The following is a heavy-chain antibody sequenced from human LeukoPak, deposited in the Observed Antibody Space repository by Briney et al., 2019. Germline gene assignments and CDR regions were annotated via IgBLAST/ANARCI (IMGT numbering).Heavy chain of an antibody. CDR2: ISSSSSYI. CDR1: GFTFSNYW. V-gene: IGHV3-21*01. J-gene: IGHJ4*02. CDR3: ASAHDTITVTTLH. D-gene: IGHD4-17*01. Sequence: GGSPRLSCATSGFTFSNYWMHWVRQAPGKGLVWVSSISSSSSYIYYADSVKGRFTISRDNAKNSLYLQMNSLRAEDTAVYYCASAHDTITVTTLHWGQGTLVTVSS.